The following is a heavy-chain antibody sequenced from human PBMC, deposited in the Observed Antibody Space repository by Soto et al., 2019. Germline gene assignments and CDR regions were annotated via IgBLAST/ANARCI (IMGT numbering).Heavy chain of an antibody. V-gene: IGHV3-21*01. CDR1: GFTFSSYS. J-gene: IGHJ6*03. Sequence: PGGSLRLSCAASGFTFSSYSMNWVRQAPGKGLEWVSSISSSSSYIYYADSVKGRFTISRDNAKNSLYLQMNSLRAEDTAVYYCARDTRSVRSLGVTGYYYYMDVWGKGTTVTVSS. D-gene: IGHD3-10*01. CDR3: ARDTRSVRSLGVTGYYYYMDV. CDR2: ISSSSSYI.